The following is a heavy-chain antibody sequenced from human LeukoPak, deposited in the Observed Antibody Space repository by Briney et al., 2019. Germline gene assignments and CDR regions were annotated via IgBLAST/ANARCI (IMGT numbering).Heavy chain of an antibody. CDR1: GGSFSGYY. J-gene: IGHJ5*02. CDR2: INHSGST. Sequence: SETLSLTCAVYGGSFSGYYWSWIRQPPGKGLEWIGEINHSGSTNYNPSLKSRVTISVDTSKNQFSLKLNSVTAADTAVYYCAGQRRVTGPNWFGPWGQGTLVTVSS. V-gene: IGHV4-34*01. D-gene: IGHD2-8*01. CDR3: AGQRRVTGPNWFGP.